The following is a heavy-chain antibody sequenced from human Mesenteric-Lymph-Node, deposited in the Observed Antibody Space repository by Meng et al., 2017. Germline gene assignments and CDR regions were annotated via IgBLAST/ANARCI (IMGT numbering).Heavy chain of an antibody. CDR3: ARTKRYYDSGNYHDEYFQY. V-gene: IGHV4-34*01. Sequence: QVVQRRWGTGLLKPSETLSLTCAVYGWSFSGYYWSWLRQPPGKGLEWIGEVNHSGGTNYNPSLKSRVSILVDTSKNQFSLKLTSVTAADTAVYYCARTKRYYDSGNYHDEYFQYWGQGTLVTVSS. J-gene: IGHJ1*01. D-gene: IGHD3-10*01. CDR2: VNHSGGT. CDR1: GWSFSGYY.